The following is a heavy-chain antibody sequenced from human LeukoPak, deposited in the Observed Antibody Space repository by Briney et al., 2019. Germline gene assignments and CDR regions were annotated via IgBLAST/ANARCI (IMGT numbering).Heavy chain of an antibody. Sequence: SETLSLTCAVYGGSFSGYYWSWIRQPPGKGLEWIGEINHSGSTNYNPSLKSRVTISVDTSKNQFSLKLSSVTAADTAVYYCARRQGIYGSGSYYNSEYYYYYYMDVWGKGTTVTVSS. J-gene: IGHJ6*03. CDR3: ARRQGIYGSGSYYNSEYYYYYYMDV. CDR1: GGSFSGYY. CDR2: INHSGST. V-gene: IGHV4-34*01. D-gene: IGHD3-10*01.